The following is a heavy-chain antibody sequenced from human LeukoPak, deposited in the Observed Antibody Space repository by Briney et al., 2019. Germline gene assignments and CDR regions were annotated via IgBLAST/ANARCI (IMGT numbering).Heavy chain of an antibody. J-gene: IGHJ4*02. Sequence: GASVKVSCKASGGTFSSYAISWVRQAPGQGLEWMGGIIPIFGTANYAQKFQGRVTITADESTCTAYMELSSLRSEDTAVYYCARATYYYDSSGYSNFDYWGQGTLVTVSS. CDR3: ARATYYYDSSGYSNFDY. D-gene: IGHD3-22*01. CDR2: IIPIFGTA. V-gene: IGHV1-69*13. CDR1: GGTFSSYA.